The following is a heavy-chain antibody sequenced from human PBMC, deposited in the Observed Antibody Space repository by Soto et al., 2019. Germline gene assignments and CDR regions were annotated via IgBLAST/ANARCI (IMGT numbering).Heavy chain of an antibody. CDR2: IIPIFGTA. CDR3: ATYCSSTSCYPSNYYYYGMDV. CDR1: GGTFSSYA. D-gene: IGHD2-2*01. V-gene: IGHV1-69*01. Sequence: QVQLVQSGAEVKKPGSSVKVSCKASGGTFSSYAISWVRQAPGQGLEWMGGIIPIFGTANYAQKFQGRVTITADESTSTAYMELSSLRSEDTAVYYCATYCSSTSCYPSNYYYYGMDVWGQGTTVTVSS. J-gene: IGHJ6*02.